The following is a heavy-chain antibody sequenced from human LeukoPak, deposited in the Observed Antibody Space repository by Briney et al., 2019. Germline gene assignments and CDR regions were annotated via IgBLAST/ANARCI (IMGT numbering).Heavy chain of an antibody. J-gene: IGHJ6*02. Sequence: GGSLRLSCAASGFTFSSYSMNWVRQAPGKGLEWVSYISSSSSTIYYADSVKGRFTISRDNAKNSLYLQMNSLRAEDTAVYYCARDWSYSNYESYYGMDVWGQGTTVTVSS. CDR2: ISSSSSTI. CDR3: ARDWSYSNYESYYGMDV. CDR1: GFTFSSYS. D-gene: IGHD4-11*01. V-gene: IGHV3-48*01.